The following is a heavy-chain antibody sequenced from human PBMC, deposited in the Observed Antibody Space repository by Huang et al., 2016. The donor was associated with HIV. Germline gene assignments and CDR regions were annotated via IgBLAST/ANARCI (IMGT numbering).Heavy chain of an antibody. CDR1: GFPFNNHA. CDR2: ISNDGSNN. D-gene: IGHD5-18*01. V-gene: IGHV3-30-3*01. Sequence: QVQLVESGGGVVQPGRSLRLSCAASGFPFNNHAMHRVRQAPGQGLDWVEVISNDGSNNYYADSVKGRFTISRDSSKSTLFLHMTSLRTEDTAVYYCARAKDTWDAYDIWGQGTMVIVSS. CDR3: ARAKDTWDAYDI. J-gene: IGHJ3*02.